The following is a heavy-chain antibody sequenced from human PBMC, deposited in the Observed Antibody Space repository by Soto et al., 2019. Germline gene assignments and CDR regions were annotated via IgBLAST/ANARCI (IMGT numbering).Heavy chain of an antibody. J-gene: IGHJ6*03. Sequence: QVQLQQWGAGLLKPSETLSLTCAVYGGSFSGYYWSWIRQPPGKGLEWIGEINHSGSTNYNPSLKSRVNISVDTSKNQFSLKLSSVTAADTAVYYCARGRDYGDYKAYYYYYMDVWGKGTTVTVSS. CDR1: GGSFSGYY. D-gene: IGHD4-17*01. CDR2: INHSGST. V-gene: IGHV4-34*01. CDR3: ARGRDYGDYKAYYYYYMDV.